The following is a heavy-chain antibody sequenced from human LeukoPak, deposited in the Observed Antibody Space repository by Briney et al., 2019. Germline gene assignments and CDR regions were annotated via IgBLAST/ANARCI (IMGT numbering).Heavy chain of an antibody. D-gene: IGHD3-9*01. CDR1: GGSFSGYY. CDR2: INHSGST. Sequence: SETLSLTCAVYGGSFSGYYWSWIRQPPGKGLEWIGEINHSGSTNYNPSLKSRVIISVDTSKNQFSLKLSSVTAADTAVYYCARDRRYFDWLLSTPYYYYGMDVWGKGTTVTVSS. V-gene: IGHV4-34*01. CDR3: ARDRRYFDWLLSTPYYYYGMDV. J-gene: IGHJ6*04.